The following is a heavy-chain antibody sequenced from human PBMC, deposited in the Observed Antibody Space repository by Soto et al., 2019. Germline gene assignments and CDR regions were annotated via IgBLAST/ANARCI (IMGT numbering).Heavy chain of an antibody. V-gene: IGHV3-30-3*01. CDR2: ISYDGSNK. CDR3: ARESEYSSPCDY. CDR1: GFTFSSYA. Sequence: QVQLVESGGGVVQPGRSLRLSCAASGFTFSSYAMHWVRQAPGKGLEWVAVISYDGSNKYYADSVKGRFTISRDNSKNTLYLQMNGLRAEDTAVYYCARESEYSSPCDYWGQGTLVTVSS. D-gene: IGHD6-6*01. J-gene: IGHJ4*02.